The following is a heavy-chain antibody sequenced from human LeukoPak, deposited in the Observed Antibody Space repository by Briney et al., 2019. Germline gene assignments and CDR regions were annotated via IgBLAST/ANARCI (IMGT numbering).Heavy chain of an antibody. Sequence: GGSLRLSCAATGFTFSTYGMHWVRQAPGKGLEWVAAISNDGNKKYYADSVKGRFTISRDNPKNTLFLQMNSLRAEDTAVYYCAKEGWDKSYWYGRIDYWGQGTLVTVSS. J-gene: IGHJ4*02. D-gene: IGHD2-8*02. CDR2: ISNDGNKK. CDR3: AKEGWDKSYWYGRIDY. V-gene: IGHV3-30*18. CDR1: GFTFSTYG.